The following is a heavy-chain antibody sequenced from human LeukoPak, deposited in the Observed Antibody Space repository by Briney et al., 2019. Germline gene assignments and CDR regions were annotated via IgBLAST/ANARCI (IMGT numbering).Heavy chain of an antibody. CDR2: IYYSGST. J-gene: IGHJ4*02. CDR1: GGSIRGYY. Sequence: PSETLSLTCTVSGGSIRGYYWSWIRQPPGKGLEWIGYIYYSGSTNYNPSLKSRVTISVDTSKNQFSLKLSSATAADTAVYCCARLRGATKLFDYWGQGTLVTVSS. D-gene: IGHD1-26*01. V-gene: IGHV4-59*08. CDR3: ARLRGATKLFDY.